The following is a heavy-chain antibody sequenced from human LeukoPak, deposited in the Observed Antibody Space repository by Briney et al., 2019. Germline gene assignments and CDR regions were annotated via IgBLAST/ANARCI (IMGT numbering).Heavy chain of an antibody. CDR1: GYTFTSYG. D-gene: IGHD4-11*01. V-gene: IGHV1-18*01. CDR3: ARAQTTLLLDY. Sequence: GASVRVSCKASGYTFTSYGIIWVRQAPGQGLQWIGWISAHNGNTNYAQKLQGRVTMTTDTSTSTVYMELRSLRSDDTAVYYCARAQTTLLLDYWGQGTLVTVSS. J-gene: IGHJ4*02. CDR2: ISAHNGNT.